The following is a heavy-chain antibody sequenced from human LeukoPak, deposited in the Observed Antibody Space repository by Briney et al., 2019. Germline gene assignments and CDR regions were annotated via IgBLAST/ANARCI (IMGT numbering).Heavy chain of an antibody. CDR3: VRERFGAIVEN. V-gene: IGHV3-53*01. Sequence: GGSLRLSCAASGFTVANDRMSWVRQAPGKGLEWVSTVYGGGNTAYADSVKGRSTISRDTSKNTLLLQMNSLRAEDTALYFCVRERFGAIVENWGQGALVIVSS. CDR2: VYGGGNT. D-gene: IGHD5-24*01. J-gene: IGHJ4*02. CDR1: GFTVANDR.